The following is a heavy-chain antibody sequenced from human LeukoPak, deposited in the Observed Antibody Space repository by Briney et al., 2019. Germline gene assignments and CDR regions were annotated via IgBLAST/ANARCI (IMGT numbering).Heavy chain of an antibody. CDR2: IFYSGTT. CDR1: GGSISSYY. J-gene: IGHJ4*02. D-gene: IGHD6-19*01. V-gene: IGHV4-59*01. Sequence: SETLSLTCTVSGGSISSYYWSWIRQPPGKGLEWIGFIFYSGTTNYNPSLKSRVTISVDTSKNQFSLKLSSVTAADTAVYYCARGKQWLVTWGQGTLVTVSS. CDR3: ARGKQWLVT.